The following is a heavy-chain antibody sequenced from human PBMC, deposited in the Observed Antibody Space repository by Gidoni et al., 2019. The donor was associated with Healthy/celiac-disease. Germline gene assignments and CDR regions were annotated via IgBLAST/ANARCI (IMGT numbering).Heavy chain of an antibody. Sequence: EVQLVESGGGLVQPGGSLRLSCAPSGFTFSSYWMGWVRQAPGKGLEWVANIKQDGSEKYYVDSVKGRFTISRDNAKNSLYLQMNSLRAEDTAVYYCARDPRELGYFDYWGQGTLVTVSS. CDR2: IKQDGSEK. J-gene: IGHJ4*02. CDR1: GFTFSSYW. CDR3: ARDPRELGYFDY. D-gene: IGHD7-27*01. V-gene: IGHV3-7*03.